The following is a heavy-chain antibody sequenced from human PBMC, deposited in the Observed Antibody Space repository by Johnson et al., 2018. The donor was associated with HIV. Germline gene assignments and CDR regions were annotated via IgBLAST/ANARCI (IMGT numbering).Heavy chain of an antibody. J-gene: IGHJ3*02. V-gene: IGHV3-30*02. CDR1: GFTFSSYG. CDR2: IRYDGSKA. D-gene: IGHD1-26*01. Sequence: VQLVESGGGLVQPGGSLRLSCAASGFTFSSYGMHWVRQAPGKGLEWVAVIRYDGSKAHSGDSVKGRFNIARDNSKNTLLLQMNSLRAEDTAVYHCAKMGYSGSYYVGAFDIWGQGTMVTVSS. CDR3: AKMGYSGSYYVGAFDI.